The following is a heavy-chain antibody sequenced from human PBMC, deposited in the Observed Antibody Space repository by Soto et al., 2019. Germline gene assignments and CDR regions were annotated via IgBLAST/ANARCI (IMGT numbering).Heavy chain of an antibody. V-gene: IGHV1-8*01. CDR3: ARVGVLEWLLLGYYYYYYMDV. CDR2: MDPNSGNT. Sequence: ASVKVSCKASGYTFTSYDINWVRQATGQGLEWMGWMDPNSGNTGYAQKFQGRVTMTRNTSLSTAYMELSSLRSEDTAVYYCARVGVLEWLLLGYYYYYYMDVWGKGTTVTVSS. D-gene: IGHD3-3*01. CDR1: GYTFTSYD. J-gene: IGHJ6*03.